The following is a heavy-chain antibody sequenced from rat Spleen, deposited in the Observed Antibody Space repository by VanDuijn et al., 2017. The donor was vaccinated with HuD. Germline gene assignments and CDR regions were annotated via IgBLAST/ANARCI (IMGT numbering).Heavy chain of an antibody. J-gene: IGHJ4*01. CDR2: ISSGGGDT. CDR3: ARHGYNSHVMDA. CDR1: GFTFSDYY. V-gene: IGHV5-25*01. Sequence: EVQLVESGGGLVQPGRSLKLSCAASGFTFSDYYMAWLRQAPTKGLEWVASISSGGGDTYYPDSVKDRFTISRDNAKNSLYLQMDSLRSEDTATYYCARHGYNSHVMDAWGQGASVTVSS. D-gene: IGHD1-9*01.